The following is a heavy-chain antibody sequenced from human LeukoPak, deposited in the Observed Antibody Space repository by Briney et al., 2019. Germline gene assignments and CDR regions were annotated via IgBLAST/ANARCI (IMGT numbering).Heavy chain of an antibody. J-gene: IGHJ6*03. CDR2: IIPIFGTA. CDR1: GGTFSSNA. V-gene: IGHV1-69*06. CDR3: ARSFGSGYDYYYYFMDV. Sequence: SVKVSCKASGGTFSSNAISWVRQAPGQGLEWMGWIIPIFGTANYAQKFQGRVTITADKSTSTAYMELSSLRSEDTAVYFCARSFGSGYDYYYYFMDVWGKGTTVTVSS. D-gene: IGHD5-12*01.